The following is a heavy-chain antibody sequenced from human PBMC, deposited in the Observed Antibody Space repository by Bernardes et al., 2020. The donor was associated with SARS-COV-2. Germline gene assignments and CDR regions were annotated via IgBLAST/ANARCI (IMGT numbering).Heavy chain of an antibody. Sequence: ASVKVSCKASGYTFTGHYMNWLRQAPGQGLEWMGWINPKNGGANYAQKFQGRVSMTRDTPISTAYMELSGLKSDDTAVYYCARDAFYSNYGDYGDYYYNGMDVWGQGTTVTVSS. V-gene: IGHV1-2*02. CDR2: INPKNGGA. CDR3: ARDAFYSNYGDYGDYYYNGMDV. CDR1: GYTFTGHY. D-gene: IGHD4-4*01. J-gene: IGHJ6*02.